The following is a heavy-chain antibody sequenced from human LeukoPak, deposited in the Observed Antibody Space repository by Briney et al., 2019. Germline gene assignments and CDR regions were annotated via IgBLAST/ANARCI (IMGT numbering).Heavy chain of an antibody. Sequence: PGGSLRLSCAASGLTFRSYEMNWVRQAPGKGLEWVSYISSSGSTIYYADSVKGRFTISRDNAKNSLYLQMNSLRAEDTAVYYCATDPSEYHLLPGDQWGQGTLVTVSS. V-gene: IGHV3-48*03. CDR2: ISSSGSTI. J-gene: IGHJ4*02. D-gene: IGHD2-2*01. CDR3: ATDPSEYHLLPGDQ. CDR1: GLTFRSYE.